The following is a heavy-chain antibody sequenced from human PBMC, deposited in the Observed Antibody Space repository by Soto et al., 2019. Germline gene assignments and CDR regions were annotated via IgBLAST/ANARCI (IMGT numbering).Heavy chain of an antibody. V-gene: IGHV4-59*01. CDR2: IYYSGST. J-gene: IGHJ4*02. Sequence: NPSETLSLTCTVSGGSISSYYWSWIRQPPGKGLEWIGYIYYSGSTNYNPSLKSRVTISVDTSKNQFSLKLSSVTAADTAVYYCARGDVDTAMIFFDYWGRGTRVTVSS. CDR1: GGSISSYY. D-gene: IGHD5-18*01. CDR3: ARGDVDTAMIFFDY.